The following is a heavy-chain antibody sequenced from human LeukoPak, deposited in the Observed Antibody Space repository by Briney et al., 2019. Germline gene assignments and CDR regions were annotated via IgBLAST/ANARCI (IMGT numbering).Heavy chain of an antibody. CDR1: GGSLNNYY. V-gene: IGHV4-59*01. CDR3: ANYGGNSMAY. J-gene: IGHJ4*02. D-gene: IGHD4-23*01. CDR2: IYYSGST. Sequence: PSETLSLTCTVSGGSLNNYYWSWVRHPPGTGREWIGYIYYSGSTNYNPSHKSRVTISVDTSKNQFSLKLSSVTAADTAVYYCANYGGNSMAYWGQGTLVTVSS.